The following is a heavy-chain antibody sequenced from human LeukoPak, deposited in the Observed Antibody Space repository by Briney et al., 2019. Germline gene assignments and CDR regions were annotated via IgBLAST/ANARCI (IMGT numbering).Heavy chain of an antibody. CDR2: TYYRSKWNY. Sequence: SQTLSLTCAISGDSVSTVYSAWNWIRQSPSGGLEWLGRTYYRSKWNYDYAISVQSRITINPDTSKNQFSLQLNSVTPEDTAVYYCARDKYHFDYWGPGTLVTVSS. D-gene: IGHD2-2*02. J-gene: IGHJ4*02. V-gene: IGHV6-1*01. CDR3: ARDKYHFDY. CDR1: GDSVSTVYSA.